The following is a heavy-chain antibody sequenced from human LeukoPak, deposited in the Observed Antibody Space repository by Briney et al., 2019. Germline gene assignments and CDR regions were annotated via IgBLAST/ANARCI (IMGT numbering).Heavy chain of an antibody. D-gene: IGHD4-17*01. CDR1: GGSISSGGYH. V-gene: IGHV4-31*03. CDR3: ARSEDDYGDYGAVDY. CDR2: IYYSGTT. J-gene: IGHJ4*02. Sequence: SQTLSLTCTVSGGSISSGGYHWSWIRPHPGKGLEWIGYIYYSGTTSYNPSLKSRVTISVDKSKNQFSLKLSSVTAADTAVYYCARSEDDYGDYGAVDYWGQGTLVTVSS.